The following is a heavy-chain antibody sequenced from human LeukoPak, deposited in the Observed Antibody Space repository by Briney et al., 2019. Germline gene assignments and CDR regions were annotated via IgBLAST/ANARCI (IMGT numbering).Heavy chain of an antibody. CDR2: ISYDGSNK. V-gene: IGHV3-30-3*01. J-gene: IGHJ4*02. CDR1: GFTFSSYA. Sequence: GGSLRLSCAASGFTFSSYAMHWVRQAPGKGLEWVAVISYDGSNKYYADSVKGRFTIPRDNSKNTLYLQMNSLRAEDTAVYYCAKAVAYGHFDYWGQGTLVTVSS. D-gene: IGHD2-21*01. CDR3: AKAVAYGHFDY.